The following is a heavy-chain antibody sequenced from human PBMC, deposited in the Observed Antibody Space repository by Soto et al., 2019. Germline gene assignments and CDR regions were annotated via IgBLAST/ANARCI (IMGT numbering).Heavy chain of an antibody. Sequence: GASVKVSCKASGYTFTSYYMHWVRQAPGQGLEWMGIINPSGGSTSYAQKFQGRVTMTRDTSTSTVYMELSSLRSEDTAVYYCARGHGYTRGGEQGTKFYFDEWGKGNLVTVSS. V-gene: IGHV1-46*01. CDR3: ARGHGYTRGGEQGTKFYFDE. CDR1: GYTFTSYY. D-gene: IGHD5-18*01. J-gene: IGHJ4*02. CDR2: INPSGGST.